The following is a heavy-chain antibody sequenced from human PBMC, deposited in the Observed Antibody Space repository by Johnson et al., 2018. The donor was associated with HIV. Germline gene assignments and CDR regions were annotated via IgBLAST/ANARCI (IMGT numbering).Heavy chain of an antibody. CDR3: ARVVYDSSGYDWVDAFDI. J-gene: IGHJ3*02. V-gene: IGHV3-23*04. CDR1: GFTFSSYA. CDR2: ISGSGGST. D-gene: IGHD3-22*01. Sequence: VQLVESGGGLVQPGGSLRLSCAASGFTFSSYAMSWVRQAPGKGLEWVSAISGSGGSTYYADSVKGRFTISRDNSKNTLYLQMNSLRAEDTAMYYCARVVYDSSGYDWVDAFDIWGPGTMVTVSS.